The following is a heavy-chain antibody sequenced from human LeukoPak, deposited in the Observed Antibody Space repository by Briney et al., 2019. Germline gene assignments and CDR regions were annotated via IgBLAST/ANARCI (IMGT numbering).Heavy chain of an antibody. CDR2: INHSGST. V-gene: IGHV4-34*01. Sequence: SETLSLTCAVYGGSFSGYYWSWIRQPPGKWLEWIGEINHSGSTNYNPSLKSRVTISVDTSKNQFSLKLSSVTAADTAVYYCARFIAAAGTPFGYWGQGTLVTVSS. J-gene: IGHJ4*02. D-gene: IGHD6-13*01. CDR3: ARFIAAAGTPFGY. CDR1: GGSFSGYY.